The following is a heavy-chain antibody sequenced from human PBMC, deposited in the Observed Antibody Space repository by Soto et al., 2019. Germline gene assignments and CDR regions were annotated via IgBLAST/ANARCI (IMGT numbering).Heavy chain of an antibody. J-gene: IGHJ4*02. CDR3: ASLVGVAISP. Sequence: PSGSPSLTCAASGGPIGSGRYPWTWIRQPPGKGLEWIGYIYPGGNTYYSPSLKSRVTIALDTSKSLVSLRLNSVTAADTAVYYCASLVGVAISPWGQGTLVTVS. CDR1: GGPIGSGRYP. D-gene: IGHD2-21*01. CDR2: IYPGGNT. V-gene: IGHV4-30-2*01.